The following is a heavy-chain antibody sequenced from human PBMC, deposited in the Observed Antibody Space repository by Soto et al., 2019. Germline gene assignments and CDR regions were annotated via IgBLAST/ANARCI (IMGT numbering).Heavy chain of an antibody. Sequence: QVQLQESGPGLVKPSETLSLTCTVSGGSVSSGSYYWSWIRQPPGKGLEWIGYIYYSGSTNYNPSLTSRVTISVDTSKNHFSLKLSSVTAADTAVYYCARADPSFDYWGQGTLVTVSS. V-gene: IGHV4-61*03. CDR3: ARADPSFDY. CDR1: GGSVSSGSYY. J-gene: IGHJ4*02. CDR2: IYYSGST.